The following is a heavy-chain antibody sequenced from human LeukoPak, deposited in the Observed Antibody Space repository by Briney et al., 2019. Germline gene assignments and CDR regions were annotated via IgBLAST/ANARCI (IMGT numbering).Heavy chain of an antibody. CDR3: ARVRDRRWYPKPYFDY. CDR1: GYSISSGYY. J-gene: IGHJ4*02. D-gene: IGHD4-23*01. CDR2: IYHSGST. Sequence: PSETLSLTCTVSGYSISSGYYWGWIRQPPGKGLEWIGSIYHSGSTNYNPSLKSRVTISVDTSKNQFSLKLSSVTAADTAVYYCARVRDRRWYPKPYFDYWGQGTLVTVSS. V-gene: IGHV4-38-2*02.